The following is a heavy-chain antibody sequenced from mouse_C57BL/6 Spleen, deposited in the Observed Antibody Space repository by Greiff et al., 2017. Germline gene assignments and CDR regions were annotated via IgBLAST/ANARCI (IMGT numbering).Heavy chain of an antibody. V-gene: IGHV3-6*01. CDR1: GYSITSGYY. Sequence: EVKLQESGPGLVKPSQSLSLTCSVTGYSITSGYYWNWIRQFPGNKLEWMGYISYDGSNNYNPTLKNRISITRDTSKNQFFLKLNSVTTEDTATYYGARAGKDLLLMVLLDYAMDYWGQGTSVTVSS. D-gene: IGHD1-1*01. CDR2: ISYDGSN. CDR3: ARAGKDLLLMVLLDYAMDY. J-gene: IGHJ4*01.